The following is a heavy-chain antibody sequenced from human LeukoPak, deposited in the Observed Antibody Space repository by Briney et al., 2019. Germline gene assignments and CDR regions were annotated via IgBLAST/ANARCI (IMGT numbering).Heavy chain of an antibody. CDR3: ARVESGGKTDY. V-gene: IGHV4-59*01. D-gene: IGHD4-23*01. CDR1: GGSISRYY. Sequence: SETLSLTCTVSGGSISRYYWSWIRQPPGKGLEWVGYIYYSGSTNYNPSLKSRVTISVDTSKTQFSLKLSSVTAADPAVYSCARVESGGKTDYWGQRTLVTVSS. J-gene: IGHJ4*02. CDR2: IYYSGST.